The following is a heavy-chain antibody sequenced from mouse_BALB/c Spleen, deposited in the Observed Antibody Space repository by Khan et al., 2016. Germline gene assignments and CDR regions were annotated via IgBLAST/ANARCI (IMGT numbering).Heavy chain of an antibody. J-gene: IGHJ3*01. CDR3: VRQSYYDYPY. V-gene: IGHV9-2-1*01. D-gene: IGHD2-4*01. CDR1: GYTFTDYS. CDR2: INTETGEP. Sequence: QIQLVQSGPEVKKPGETVKISCKASGYTFTDYSIHWVRQAPGKGLKWMGWINTETGEPTYADDFKGRFAFSLESSASTAFLQINNLKNEDTATYFCVRQSYYDYPYWGQGTLVTVSA.